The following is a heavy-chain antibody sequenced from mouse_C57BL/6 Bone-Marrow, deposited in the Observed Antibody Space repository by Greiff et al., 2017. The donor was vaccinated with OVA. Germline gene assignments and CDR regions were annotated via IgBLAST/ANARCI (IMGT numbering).Heavy chain of an antibody. CDR3: ARNLLTTGYFDV. Sequence: VQLQQSGPELVKPGASVKISCKASGYTFTDYYMNWVKQSHGKSLEWIGDINPNNGGTSYNQKFKGKATLTVDKSSSTAYMELRSLTSEDSAVYFCARNLLTTGYFDVWGTGTTVTVSS. CDR1: GYTFTDYY. J-gene: IGHJ1*03. V-gene: IGHV1-26*01. D-gene: IGHD1-1*01. CDR2: INPNNGGT.